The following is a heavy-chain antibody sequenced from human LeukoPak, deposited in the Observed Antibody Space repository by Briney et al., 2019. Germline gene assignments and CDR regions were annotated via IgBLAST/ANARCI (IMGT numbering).Heavy chain of an antibody. Sequence: PSETLSLTCTVSGGSISSYYWSWIRQPPGKGLEWIGYIYYSGSTNYNPSLKSRVTISVDTSKNQFSLKLSSVTAADTAVYYCATRYSSGWYPFDYWGQGTLVTVSS. J-gene: IGHJ4*02. CDR1: GGSISSYY. CDR2: IYYSGST. V-gene: IGHV4-59*01. D-gene: IGHD6-19*01. CDR3: ATRYSSGWYPFDY.